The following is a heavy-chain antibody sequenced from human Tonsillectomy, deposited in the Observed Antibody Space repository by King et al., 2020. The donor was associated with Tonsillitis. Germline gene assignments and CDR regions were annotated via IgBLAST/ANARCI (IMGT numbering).Heavy chain of an antibody. CDR2: ISSSSSHI. J-gene: IGHJ6*02. V-gene: IGHV3-21*01. CDR3: ARVGIFNMYYYGMDV. Sequence: VQLVESGGGLGKPGGSLRLSCAASGFTLSSYSRNWGRQAPGEGLEWVSSISSSSSHIYYADSVKGRFTISRDKAKNSLYLQVNSLRVEDTAVYYCARVGIFNMYYYGMDVWGQGTTVTVSS. D-gene: IGHD1-14*01. CDR1: GFTLSSYS.